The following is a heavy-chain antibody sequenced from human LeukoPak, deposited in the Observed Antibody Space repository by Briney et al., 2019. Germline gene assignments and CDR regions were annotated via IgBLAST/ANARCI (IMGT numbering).Heavy chain of an antibody. D-gene: IGHD5-18*01. CDR2: IRYDGSNK. CDR3: ARESLRGGYSYGYGHFDY. V-gene: IGHV3-30*02. Sequence: GGSLRLSCAASGFTFSSYGMHWVRQAPGKGLEWVAFIRYDGSNKYYADSVKGRFTISRDNSKNTLYLQMNSLRAEDTAVYYCARESLRGGYSYGYGHFDYWGQGTLVTVSS. CDR1: GFTFSSYG. J-gene: IGHJ4*02.